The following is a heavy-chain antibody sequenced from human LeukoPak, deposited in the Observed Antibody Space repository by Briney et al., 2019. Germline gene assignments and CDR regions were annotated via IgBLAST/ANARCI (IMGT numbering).Heavy chain of an antibody. CDR3: ASPLSGSYHDAFDI. V-gene: IGHV4-31*03. D-gene: IGHD1-26*01. Sequence: SETLSLTCTVSGGSISSGGYYWRWIRQHPGKGLEWIGYIYYKGSTYYNPSLKSRVTISVDTSKNQFSLKLSSVTAADTAVYYCASPLSGSYHDAFDIGGQGTMVTVSA. J-gene: IGHJ3*02. CDR2: IYYKGST. CDR1: GGSISSGGYY.